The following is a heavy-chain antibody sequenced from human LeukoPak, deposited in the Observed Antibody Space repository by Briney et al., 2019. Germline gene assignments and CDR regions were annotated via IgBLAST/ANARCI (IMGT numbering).Heavy chain of an antibody. J-gene: IGHJ4*02. CDR2: IHSDGRST. CDR1: GFTFSTYA. V-gene: IGHV3-74*01. D-gene: IGHD3-10*01. CDR3: ARDPRGGTLDY. Sequence: GGSLRLSCTASGFTFSTYAMNWVRQAPGKGLVWVSRIHSDGRSTDYADSVKCRFTISRDNAKNTLNLQMNSLRAEDTAVYYCARDPRGGTLDYWGQGALVTVSS.